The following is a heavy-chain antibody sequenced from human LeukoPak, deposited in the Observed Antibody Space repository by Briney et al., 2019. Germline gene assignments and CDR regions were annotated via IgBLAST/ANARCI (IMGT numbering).Heavy chain of an antibody. J-gene: IGHJ4*02. CDR2: MSGSGGST. Sequence: PGGSLRLSCAASGFTVSSNYMTWVRQAPGQGLEWVSGMSGSGGSTYYADSVKGRFTISRDNSKKTLYLQMNSLRAEDTAVYYCAKDPVLRYFDWQHIGLGLDYWGQGTLVTVSS. V-gene: IGHV3-23*01. CDR3: AKDPVLRYFDWQHIGLGLDY. D-gene: IGHD3-9*01. CDR1: GFTVSSNY.